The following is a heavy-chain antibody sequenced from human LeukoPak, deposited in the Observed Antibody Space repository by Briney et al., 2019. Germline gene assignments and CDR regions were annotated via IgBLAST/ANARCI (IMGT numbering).Heavy chain of an antibody. V-gene: IGHV3-48*04. D-gene: IGHD6-13*01. CDR1: GFTFSSYS. Sequence: PGGSLGLFCAASGFTFSSYSMNWVRQAPGRGREGASSISNSSGSTIYYADSVKGRFTISRDNAKNSLYLQMNSLRAEDTAVYYCARDGAPQYSSSWYHYYYGMDVWGQGTTVTVSS. CDR3: ARDGAPQYSSSWYHYYYGMDV. J-gene: IGHJ6*02. CDR2: ISNSSGSTI.